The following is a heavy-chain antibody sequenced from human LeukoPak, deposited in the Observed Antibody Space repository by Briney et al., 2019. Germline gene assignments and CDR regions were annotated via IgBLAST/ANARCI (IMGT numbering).Heavy chain of an antibody. V-gene: IGHV3-53*01. CDR2: IYSGGST. CDR3: ARLEKHGAFEI. CDR1: GFTVSSNY. Sequence: GGSLRLSCAASGFTVSSNYMSWVRQAPGKGLEWVSIIYSGGSTYYADSVKGRFTISRDNSKNTLFLQMNSLRAEDTAVYYCARLEKHGAFEIWGQGTMVTVSS. J-gene: IGHJ3*02.